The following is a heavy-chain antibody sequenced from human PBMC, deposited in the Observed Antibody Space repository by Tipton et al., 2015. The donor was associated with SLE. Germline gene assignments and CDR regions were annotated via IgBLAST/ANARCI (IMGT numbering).Heavy chain of an antibody. CDR2: ISSGGST. CDR3: ARGPALGAVDAFDI. D-gene: IGHD1-26*01. V-gene: IGHV3-53*01. Sequence: SLRLSCAASGFTVSSNYMRWVRQAPGKGLEWVSVISSGGSTYYADSVKGRFTISRDNSKNTLYLQMNSLRVEDTAVYYCARGPALGAVDAFDIWGQGTMVTVSS. CDR1: GFTVSSNY. J-gene: IGHJ3*02.